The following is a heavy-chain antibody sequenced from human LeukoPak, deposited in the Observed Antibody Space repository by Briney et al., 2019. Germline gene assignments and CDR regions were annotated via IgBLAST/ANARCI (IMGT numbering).Heavy chain of an antibody. Sequence: GGSLRLSCAASGFTFSSYGMHWVRQAPGKGLEWVAVISYDGSNKYYADSVKGRFTISRDNSKNTLYLQMNSLRAEDTAVYYCAKDLVSFSVAGINSGIDYWGQGTLVTVSS. CDR3: AKDLVSFSVAGINSGIDY. CDR1: GFTFSSYG. J-gene: IGHJ4*02. D-gene: IGHD6-19*01. V-gene: IGHV3-30*18. CDR2: ISYDGSNK.